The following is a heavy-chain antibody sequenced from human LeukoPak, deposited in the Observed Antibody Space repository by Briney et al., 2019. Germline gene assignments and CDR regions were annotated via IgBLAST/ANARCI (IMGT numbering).Heavy chain of an antibody. V-gene: IGHV4-59*01. D-gene: IGHD4-17*01. CDR2: IYYSGST. CDR1: GGSISSYY. Sequence: KPSETLSLTCTVSGGSISSYYWSWIRQPPGKGLEWIGYIYYSGSTNYNPSLKSRVTISVDTSKNQFSLKLSSVTAADTAVFYCTRNYGDYVWGQGTLVTVSS. J-gene: IGHJ4*02. CDR3: TRNYGDYV.